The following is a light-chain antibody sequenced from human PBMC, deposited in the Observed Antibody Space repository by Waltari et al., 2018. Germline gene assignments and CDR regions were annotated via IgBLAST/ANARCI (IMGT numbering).Light chain of an antibody. J-gene: IGKJ1*01. CDR3: QQRSKGPRT. Sequence: EIVLTQSPATLSLSPGERATLACRASQSISRDLGWYQQKPGQAPRLLIYDASNRATGIPARFRGSGSGTDFTLTISSLEPEDIAVYYCQQRSKGPRTFGQGTKVEVK. CDR1: QSISRD. CDR2: DAS. V-gene: IGKV3-11*01.